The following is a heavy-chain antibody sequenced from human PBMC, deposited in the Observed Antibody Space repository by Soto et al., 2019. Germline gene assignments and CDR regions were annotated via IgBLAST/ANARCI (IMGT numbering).Heavy chain of an antibody. CDR2: IKQDGSDK. J-gene: IGHJ4*01. Sequence: PGGSLRLSCAASGFTFSSYWMSWVRQAPGKGLEWVANIKQDGSDKYYVDSVRGRFTISRDNAKNSLYLQMNSLRAEDTAVYYCARDAKDLCSGGRCHSLLDNWGQGTLVTVYS. D-gene: IGHD2-15*01. CDR3: ARDAKDLCSGGRCHSLLDN. V-gene: IGHV3-7*01. CDR1: GFTFSSYW.